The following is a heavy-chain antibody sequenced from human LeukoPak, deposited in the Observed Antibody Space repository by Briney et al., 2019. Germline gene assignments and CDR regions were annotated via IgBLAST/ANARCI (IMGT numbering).Heavy chain of an antibody. CDR1: GYTFNTYW. CDR3: ARTRYYGSGSYGY. CDR2: INPSDSDT. Sequence: GESLKISCKGSGYTFNTYWIGWVRQMPGKGLEWMGIINPSDSDTTYSPSFQGQVTISADRSISTAYLQWSSLKASDTAMYYCARTRYYGSGSYGYWGQGTLVTVSS. V-gene: IGHV5-51*01. D-gene: IGHD3-10*01. J-gene: IGHJ4*02.